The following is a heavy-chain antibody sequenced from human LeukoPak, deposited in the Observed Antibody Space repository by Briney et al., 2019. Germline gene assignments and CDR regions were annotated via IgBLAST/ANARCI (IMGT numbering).Heavy chain of an antibody. D-gene: IGHD3-16*01. Sequence: ASVKVSCKASEDTFSSYDIDWVRQAPGQGLEWMGWTSTYNGNTNYAQNLQGRVTMTTDTSTSTAYMELRSLRSDDTAVYYCARGGPAARLITFGGVTDYWGQGTLVTVSS. CDR3: ARGGPAARLITFGGVTDY. CDR1: EDTFSSYD. J-gene: IGHJ4*02. V-gene: IGHV1-18*01. CDR2: TSTYNGNT.